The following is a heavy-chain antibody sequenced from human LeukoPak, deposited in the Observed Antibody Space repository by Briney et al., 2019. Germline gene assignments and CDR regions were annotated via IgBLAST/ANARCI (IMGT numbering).Heavy chain of an antibody. V-gene: IGHV4-59*01. Sequence: SDTLSLTCTVSGGSISSYYWSWIRQPPGKGLEWLGYIYNRGSTNYNPSLKSRVTISVDTPKKQFPLKLSSVTAADTAVYYCARDPFVAMVRRTYFELWGRGTLVTVSS. CDR3: ARDPFVAMVRRTYFEL. D-gene: IGHD3-10*01. CDR1: GGSISSYY. J-gene: IGHJ2*01. CDR2: IYNRGST.